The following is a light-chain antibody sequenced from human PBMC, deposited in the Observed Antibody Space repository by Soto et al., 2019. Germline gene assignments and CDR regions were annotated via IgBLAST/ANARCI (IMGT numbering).Light chain of an antibody. CDR3: QQYGSSPRT. CDR1: QSLSRSS. J-gene: IGKJ1*01. CDR2: GAS. V-gene: IGKV3-20*01. Sequence: ELVLTQSPGTLSLSPGARATLSCRASQSLSRSSLAWYQQKPGRAPRLLIYGASSRATGIPDRFSGSGSGTDLTITISRLEPEDVAVYDGQQYGSSPRTFGQGTKVDIK.